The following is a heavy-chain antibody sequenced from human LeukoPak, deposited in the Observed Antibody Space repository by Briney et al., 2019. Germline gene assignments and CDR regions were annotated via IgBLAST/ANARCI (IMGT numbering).Heavy chain of an antibody. Sequence: SETLSLTCTVSGGSISSYYWNWIRQPPGEGLEWIGYFHYSGSTNYNPSLKSRVTISVDTSKNQFSLKLSSVTAADTAVYYCARVDGNGNYVDYWGQGTLVTVSS. J-gene: IGHJ4*02. D-gene: IGHD1-1*01. V-gene: IGHV4-59*12. CDR2: FHYSGST. CDR3: ARVDGNGNYVDY. CDR1: GGSISSYY.